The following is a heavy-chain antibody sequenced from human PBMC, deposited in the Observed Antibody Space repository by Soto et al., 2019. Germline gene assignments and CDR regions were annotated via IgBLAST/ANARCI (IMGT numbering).Heavy chain of an antibody. D-gene: IGHD6-13*01. CDR1: GFTFSSYA. Sequence: VQLLESGGGLVQPGGSLRLSCVASGFTFSSYAMSWVRQAPGKGLQWVSAISASGGSAYYADSVEGRFTISRDNSKNPLYLQMNSLRAEDTAVYYCAKGRFSSSWYRDLDYWGQGTLVTVSS. V-gene: IGHV3-23*01. CDR2: ISASGGSA. J-gene: IGHJ4*02. CDR3: AKGRFSSSWYRDLDY.